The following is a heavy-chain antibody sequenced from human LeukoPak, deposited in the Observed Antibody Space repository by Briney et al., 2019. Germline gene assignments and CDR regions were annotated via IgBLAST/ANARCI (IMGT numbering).Heavy chain of an antibody. CDR3: TRLGALRGLDV. D-gene: IGHD3-10*01. CDR2: IRSKADSYAT. V-gene: IGHV3-73*01. J-gene: IGHJ6*02. CDR1: GFTFSGSA. Sequence: GGSLRLSCAASGFTFSGSAMHWVRQASGKGLEWVGRIRSKADSYATAYAASVKGRFTISRDDSKNTAYLQMNSLKTEDTAVYYCTRLGALRGLDVWGQGTTVTVS.